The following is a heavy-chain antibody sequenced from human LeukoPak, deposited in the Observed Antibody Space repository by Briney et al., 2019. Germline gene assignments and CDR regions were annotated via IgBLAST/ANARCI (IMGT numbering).Heavy chain of an antibody. CDR1: GYTFTSYG. CDR2: ISAYNGNT. D-gene: IGHD3-3*01. CDR3: ARAEITIFGVVYEFDY. Sequence: ASVKVSCKASGYTFTSYGISWVRQAPGQGLEWMGWISAYNGNTNYAQKLQGRVTMTTDTSTSTAYMELRSLRSDDTAVYYCARAEITIFGVVYEFDYWGQGTLVTVSS. J-gene: IGHJ4*02. V-gene: IGHV1-18*01.